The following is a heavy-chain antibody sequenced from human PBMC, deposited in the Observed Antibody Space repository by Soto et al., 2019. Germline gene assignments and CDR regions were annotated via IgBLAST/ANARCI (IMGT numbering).Heavy chain of an antibody. J-gene: IGHJ4*02. CDR2: INQSGTT. Sequence: PSETQSLTSAVYGGSFSGCYWTWIRQAPGKGLEWIGEINQSGTTNYSPSLKSRVTISIDTSKNQFSLKLSSVTAADTAVYYCARGRTTTVTTLAYFDYWGQGTLVTVSS. D-gene: IGHD4-17*01. CDR1: GGSFSGCY. CDR3: ARGRTTTVTTLAYFDY. V-gene: IGHV4-34*01.